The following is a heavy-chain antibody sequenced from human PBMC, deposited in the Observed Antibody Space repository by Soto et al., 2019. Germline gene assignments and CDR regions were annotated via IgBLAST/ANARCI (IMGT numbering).Heavy chain of an antibody. CDR2: IYWDDNE. CDR1: GFSLTTQGVH. V-gene: IGHV2-5*02. D-gene: IGHD4-17*01. Sequence: QITLKESGPTLVKPTQTLTLTCTFSGFSLTTQGVHVGWIRQPPGKALEWLALIYWDDNEVYSPSLKNRLTITQEPPQRQVVLKLATVDPVDTATYYCVYRDFGDYFFQFWGQGILVNVSS. CDR3: VYRDFGDYFFQF. J-gene: IGHJ4*02.